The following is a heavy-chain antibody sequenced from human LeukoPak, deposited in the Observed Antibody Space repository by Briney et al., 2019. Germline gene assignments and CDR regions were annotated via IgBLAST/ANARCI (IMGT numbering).Heavy chain of an antibody. J-gene: IGHJ4*02. V-gene: IGHV3-53*01. CDR2: IYSDGNT. CDR1: GLTVSSNY. CDR3: AKWGDYDILTGYYVSDF. D-gene: IGHD3-9*01. Sequence: GGSLRLSCAASGLTVSSNYMNWVRQAPGKGLEWVSVIYSDGNTYYADSVKGRFTISRDNSKNTLYVEMNTLRAEDTAVYYCAKWGDYDILTGYYVSDFWGQGTLVTVSS.